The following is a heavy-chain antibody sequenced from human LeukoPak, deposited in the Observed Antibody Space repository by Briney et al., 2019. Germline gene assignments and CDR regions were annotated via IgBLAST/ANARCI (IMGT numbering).Heavy chain of an antibody. J-gene: IGHJ5*02. CDR3: ARQLPYIVVVVAATHWFDP. CDR2: INHSGST. V-gene: IGHV4-34*01. Sequence: SETLSLTCTVSGGSISSYYWSWIRQPPGKGLEWIGEINHSGSTNYNPSLKSRVTISVDTSKNQFSLKLSSVTAADTAVYYCARQLPYIVVVVAATHWFDPWGQGTLVTVSS. D-gene: IGHD2-15*01. CDR1: GGSISSYY.